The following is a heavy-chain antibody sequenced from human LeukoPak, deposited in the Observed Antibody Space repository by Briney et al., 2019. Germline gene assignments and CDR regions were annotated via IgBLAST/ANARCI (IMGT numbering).Heavy chain of an antibody. CDR2: ISSSNLYI. CDR1: GLSFSSYW. CDR3: ARDGYGSGSLDY. J-gene: IGHJ4*02. V-gene: IGHV3-21*01. D-gene: IGHD3-10*01. Sequence: GGSLRLSCAASGLSFSSYWMNWVRQAPGKGLEWVSSISSSNLYIYYADSVKGRFTISRDNAKNSVYLQMNSLRAEDTAVYYCARDGYGSGSLDYWGQGTLVTVSS.